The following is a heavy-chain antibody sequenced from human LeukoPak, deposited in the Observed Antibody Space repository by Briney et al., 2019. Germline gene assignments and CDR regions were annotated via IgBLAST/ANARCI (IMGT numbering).Heavy chain of an antibody. CDR2: INHSGST. CDR3: ASTGPHTSPHYYYYYYMDV. D-gene: IGHD3-10*01. J-gene: IGHJ6*03. Sequence: PSETLSLTCAVYGGSFSGYYWSWIRQPPGKGLEWIGEINHSGSTYYNPSLKSRVTISVDTSKNQFSLKLSSVTAADTAVYYCASTGPHTSPHYYYYYYMDVWGKGTTVTVSS. CDR1: GGSFSGYY. V-gene: IGHV4-34*01.